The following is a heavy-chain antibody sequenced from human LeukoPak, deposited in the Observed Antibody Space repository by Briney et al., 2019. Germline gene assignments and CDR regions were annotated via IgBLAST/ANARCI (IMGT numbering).Heavy chain of an antibody. D-gene: IGHD6-19*01. V-gene: IGHV3-9*01. CDR3: AKGAVAGTHFDY. J-gene: IGHJ4*02. CDR2: ISWNSGSI. Sequence: PGGSLRLSCAASGFTFDDYAMHWVRQAPGKGLEWVSGISWNSGSIGYADSVKGRFTISRDNAKNSLYLQMNSLRAEDTALYHCAKGAVAGTHFDYWGQGTLVTVSS. CDR1: GFTFDDYA.